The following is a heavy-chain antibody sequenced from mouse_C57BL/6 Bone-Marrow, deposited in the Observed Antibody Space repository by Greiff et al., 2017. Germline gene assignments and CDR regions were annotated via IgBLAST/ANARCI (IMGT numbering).Heavy chain of an antibody. CDR3: ARGGTIVYYYAMDY. CDR1: GYTFTSYW. Sequence: QVQLQQPGAELVKPGASVKLSCKASGYTFTSYWMHWVKQRPGQGLEWIGMIQPNSGSTNYNEKFKSKATLTVDKSSSTAYMQLSSLTSEDSAVYYCARGGTIVYYYAMDYWGQGTSVTVSS. J-gene: IGHJ4*01. CDR2: IQPNSGST. D-gene: IGHD2-12*01. V-gene: IGHV1-64*01.